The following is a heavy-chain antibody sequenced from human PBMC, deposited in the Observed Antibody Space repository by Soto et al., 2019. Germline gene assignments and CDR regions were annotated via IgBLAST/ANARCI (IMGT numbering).Heavy chain of an antibody. CDR1: GGSISNHY. J-gene: IGHJ4*02. CDR2: IYYNGNT. CDR3: ARSNWYSEY. Sequence: QVQLQESGPGLVKPSETLSLTCTVSGGSISNHYWSWIRQPPGKGLEWIGYIYYNGNTNSNPSLKSRVTLSVDTSKNQFSLKLSSVTAADTAVYYCARSNWYSEYWGQGTLVTVSS. D-gene: IGHD7-27*01. V-gene: IGHV4-59*11.